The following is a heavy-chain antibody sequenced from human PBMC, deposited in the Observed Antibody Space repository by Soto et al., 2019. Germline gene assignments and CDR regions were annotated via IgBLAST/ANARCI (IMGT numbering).Heavy chain of an antibody. V-gene: IGHV5-51*01. CDR1: GYSFTSYW. J-gene: IGHJ6*02. CDR3: ARSRRGAYSSGWYSPSGYYNYGIDV. CDR2: IYPGDSDT. D-gene: IGHD6-19*01. Sequence: GESLKISCKGSGYSFTSYWIGWVRQMPGKGLEWMGIIYPGDSDTRYSPSFQGQVTISADKSISTAYLQWSSLKASDTAMYYCARSRRGAYSSGWYSPSGYYNYGIDVWGQGTKVT.